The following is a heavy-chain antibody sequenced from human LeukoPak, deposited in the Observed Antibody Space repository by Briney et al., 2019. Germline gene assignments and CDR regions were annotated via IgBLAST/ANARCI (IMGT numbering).Heavy chain of an antibody. CDR3: ASTSGSSHDY. CDR1: GYTFTGYY. CDR2: INPNSGGT. Sequence: ASVKVSCKASGYTFTGYYMHWVRQAPGQGLEWMGWINPNSGGTNYAQNLQGRVTMTTDTSTSAAYMELRSLRSDDTAVYYCASTSGSSHDYWGRGTLVTVSS. D-gene: IGHD1-26*01. V-gene: IGHV1-2*02. J-gene: IGHJ4*02.